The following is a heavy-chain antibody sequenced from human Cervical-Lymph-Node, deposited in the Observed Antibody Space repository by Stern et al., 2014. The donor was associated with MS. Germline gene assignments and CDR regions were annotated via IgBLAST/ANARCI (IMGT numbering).Heavy chain of an antibody. CDR2: INTITGNP. CDR3: VRERNIHGPDY. CDR1: GYSFTTYA. Sequence: VQLVQSGSELKKPGASVKVSCKASGYSFTTYAMNWVRQAPGQGLEWMGWINTITGNPTYARGSTGRFVISLDTSVSTAYLEISSLKPEDTAVYYCVRERNIHGPDYWGQGTLVTVSS. J-gene: IGHJ4*02. D-gene: IGHD5-24*01. V-gene: IGHV7-4-1*02.